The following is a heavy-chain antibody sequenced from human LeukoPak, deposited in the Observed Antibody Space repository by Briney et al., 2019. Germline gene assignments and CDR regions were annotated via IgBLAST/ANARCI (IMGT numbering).Heavy chain of an antibody. J-gene: IGHJ4*02. CDR3: ARGNYSGKYWGRYYFDY. CDR2: IYYSGST. Sequence: SETLSLTCTVSDGSITMDYYYWGWVRQPPGKGLEWIGSIYYSGSTYYTPSLKSRVTISVDTSKNKFSLKLSSVTAADTAVYYCARGNYSGKYWGRYYFDYWGQGTLVTVSS. D-gene: IGHD1-26*01. V-gene: IGHV4-39*07. CDR1: DGSITMDYYY.